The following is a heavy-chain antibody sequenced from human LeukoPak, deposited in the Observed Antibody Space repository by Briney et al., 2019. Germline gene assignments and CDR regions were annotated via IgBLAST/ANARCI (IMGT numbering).Heavy chain of an antibody. V-gene: IGHV3-30*18. CDR2: ISYDGSNK. CDR1: GFTFSSYG. D-gene: IGHD3-3*01. CDR3: AKGALYYDFWSGYPD. Sequence: GRSLRLSCAASGFTFSSYGMHWVRQAPGKGLEWVAVISYDGSNKYYADSVKGRFTISRDNSKNTLYLRMNSLRAEDTAVYYCAKGALYYDFWSGYPDWGQGTLVTVSS. J-gene: IGHJ4*02.